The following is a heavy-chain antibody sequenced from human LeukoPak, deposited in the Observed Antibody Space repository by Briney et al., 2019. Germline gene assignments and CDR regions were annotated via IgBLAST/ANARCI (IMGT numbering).Heavy chain of an antibody. Sequence: SETLSLTCTVSGGSISSYYWSWIRQPPGKGLEWIGYIYYSGSTNYNPSLKSRVTISVDTSENQFSLKLSSVTAADTAVYYCARELKYGSGSYFDYWGQGTLVTVSS. CDR1: GGSISSYY. CDR3: ARELKYGSGSYFDY. D-gene: IGHD3-10*01. V-gene: IGHV4-59*01. J-gene: IGHJ4*02. CDR2: IYYSGST.